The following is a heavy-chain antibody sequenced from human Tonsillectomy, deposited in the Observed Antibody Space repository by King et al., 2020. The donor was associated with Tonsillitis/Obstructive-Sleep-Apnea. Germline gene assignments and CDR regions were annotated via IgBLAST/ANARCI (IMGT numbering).Heavy chain of an antibody. CDR2: IYYSGST. D-gene: IGHD1-14*01. V-gene: IGHV4-59*01. Sequence: QLQESGPGLVKPSETLSLTCTVSGGSISSYYWSWIRQPPGKGLEWIGYIYYSGSTNYNPSLKSRVTISVDTSKNQFSLKLSSVTAEDTAVYYCARSPGINVHDAFDIWGQGTMVTVSS. J-gene: IGHJ3*02. CDR1: GGSISSYY. CDR3: ARSPGINVHDAFDI.